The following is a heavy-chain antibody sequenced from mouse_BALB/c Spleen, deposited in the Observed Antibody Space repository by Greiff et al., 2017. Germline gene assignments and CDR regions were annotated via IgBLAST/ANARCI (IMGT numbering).Heavy chain of an antibody. Sequence: QVQLKQSGPGLVAPSRSLSIPCPVSGFSLTSFGVHWVRQPPGKGLEWLGVIWAGGSTNYNSALMSRLSISKDNSKSQVFLKMNSLQTDDTAMYYCASLDSSGYVAYWGQGTLVTVSA. CDR2: IWAGGST. CDR1: GFSLTSFG. CDR3: ASLDSSGYVAY. V-gene: IGHV2-9*02. D-gene: IGHD3-2*01. J-gene: IGHJ3*01.